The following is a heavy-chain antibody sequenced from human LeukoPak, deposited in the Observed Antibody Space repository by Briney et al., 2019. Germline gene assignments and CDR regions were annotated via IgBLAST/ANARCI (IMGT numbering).Heavy chain of an antibody. V-gene: IGHV7-4-1*02. J-gene: IGHJ4*02. D-gene: IGHD3-22*01. CDR1: GYTFTTYA. CDR2: INTNTGNP. CDR3: SRDRTHYYESSGYYSRWEY. Sequence: ASVKVSCKASGYTFTTYAMNWVRQAPGQGLEWMGWINTNTGNPTYAQGFTGRFVFSLDTSVSTAYLQISSLKAEDTAMYYCSRDRTHYYESSGYYSRWEYWGQGTLVTVSS.